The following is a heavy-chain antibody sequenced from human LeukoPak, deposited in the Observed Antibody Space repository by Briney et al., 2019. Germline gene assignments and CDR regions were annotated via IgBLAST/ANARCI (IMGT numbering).Heavy chain of an antibody. J-gene: IGHJ4*02. D-gene: IGHD2-2*01. CDR1: EFTFSSYA. V-gene: IGHV3-23*01. CDR2: ISDSGGST. CDR3: AKDRRACSSSSCYYRFDY. Sequence: QSGGSLRLSCAASEFTFSSYAMSWVRQAPGKGLEWVSAISDSGGSTYYADSVKGRFTVSRDNSKNTMYLQMNSLRAEDTAVYYCAKDRRACSSSSCYYRFDYWGQGTLVTVSS.